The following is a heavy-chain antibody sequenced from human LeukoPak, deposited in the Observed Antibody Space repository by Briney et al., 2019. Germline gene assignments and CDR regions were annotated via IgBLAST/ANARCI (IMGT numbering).Heavy chain of an antibody. D-gene: IGHD3-10*01. Sequence: TSETLSLTCTVSGGSITSYYWSWIRQPPGKGLEWIGYIYYSGNTNYNPSLKSRVTISVDTSKNQFSLKLSSVTAADTAVYYCARGGVNYKIAGPWGQGALVTVSS. CDR1: GGSITSYY. CDR3: ARGGVNYKIAGP. V-gene: IGHV4-59*01. J-gene: IGHJ5*02. CDR2: IYYSGNT.